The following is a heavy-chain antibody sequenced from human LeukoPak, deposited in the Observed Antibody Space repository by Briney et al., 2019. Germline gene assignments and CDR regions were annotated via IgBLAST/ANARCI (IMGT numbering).Heavy chain of an antibody. V-gene: IGHV1-69*05. CDR2: IIPIFGTA. CDR3: ARDEPYYYYFDY. CDR1: GGTFSSYA. J-gene: IGHJ4*02. Sequence: SVKVSCXASGGTFSSYAISWVRQAHGQGLEWMGRIIPIFGTANYAQKFQGRVTITTDESTGTAYMELSSLRSEDTAVYYCARDEPYYYYFDYWGQGTLVTVSS. D-gene: IGHD3-10*01.